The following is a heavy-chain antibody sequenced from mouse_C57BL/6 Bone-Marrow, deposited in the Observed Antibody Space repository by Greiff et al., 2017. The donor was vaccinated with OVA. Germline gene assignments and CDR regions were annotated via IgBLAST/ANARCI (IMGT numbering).Heavy chain of an antibody. J-gene: IGHJ4*01. CDR2: IDPENGDT. V-gene: IGHV14-4*01. CDR1: GFNIKDDY. CDR3: TTFPNYCAMDY. D-gene: IGHD4-1*01. Sequence: VQLQQSGAELVRPGASVKLSCTASGFNIKDDYMHWVKQRPEQGLEWIGWIDPENGDTEYASKFQGKATITADTSSNTAYLQLSSLTSEDTAVYYCTTFPNYCAMDYWGQGTSVTVSS.